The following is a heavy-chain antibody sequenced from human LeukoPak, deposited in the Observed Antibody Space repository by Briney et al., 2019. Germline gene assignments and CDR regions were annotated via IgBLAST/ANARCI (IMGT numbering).Heavy chain of an antibody. CDR2: ISPNGVIT. D-gene: IGHD5-24*01. J-gene: IGHJ4*02. CDR3: AKDDAWLQYGN. CDR1: GFTFRSHG. Sequence: RPGGSLRLSCAASGFTFRSHGMNWVRQAPGKGLEWVSGISPNGVITYYADSVKGRFTISRDNSKGTVYLQMNSLRPEDTAVYYCAKDDAWLQYGNWGRGTLVTVS. V-gene: IGHV3-23*01.